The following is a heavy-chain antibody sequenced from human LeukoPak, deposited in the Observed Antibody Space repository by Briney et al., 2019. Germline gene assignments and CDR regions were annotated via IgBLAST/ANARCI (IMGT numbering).Heavy chain of an antibody. CDR1: GGTFSSYA. Sequence: SVKVSCKASGGTFSSYAISWARQAPGQGLEWMGGIIPIFGTANYAQKFQGRVTITADESTSTAYMELSSLRSEDTAVYYCARDVTDSLPWYYYMDVWGKGTTVTVSS. CDR3: ARDVTDSLPWYYYMDV. CDR2: IIPIFGTA. J-gene: IGHJ6*03. V-gene: IGHV1-69*13. D-gene: IGHD5-18*01.